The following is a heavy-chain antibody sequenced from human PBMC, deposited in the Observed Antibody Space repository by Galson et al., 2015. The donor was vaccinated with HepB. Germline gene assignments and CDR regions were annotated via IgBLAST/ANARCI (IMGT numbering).Heavy chain of an antibody. CDR1: GFTFSSYA. J-gene: IGHJ4*02. Sequence: SLRLSCAASGFTFSSYAMSWVRQAPGKGPEWVSAISGSGGSTYYADSVKGRFTISRDNSKNTLFLQMNSLRAEDTAVYYCAKEAGGKSSWKQIYYFDYWGQGTLVTVSS. CDR2: ISGSGGST. CDR3: AKEAGGKSSWKQIYYFDY. D-gene: IGHD6-13*01. V-gene: IGHV3-23*01.